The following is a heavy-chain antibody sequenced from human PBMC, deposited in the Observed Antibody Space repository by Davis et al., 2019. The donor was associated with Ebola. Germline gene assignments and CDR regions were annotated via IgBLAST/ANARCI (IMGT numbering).Heavy chain of an antibody. CDR3: ARGAYYDFRGGYYPDYNYYGMDV. CDR2: IYSDGST. J-gene: IGHJ6*02. D-gene: IGHD3-3*01. V-gene: IGHV3-53*04. Sequence: GESLKISCAASGFTVSSNYMNWVRQAPGKGLEWVSVIYSDGSTYYADSVKGRFTISRHNSKNTLYLQMNSLRAEDTAMYYCARGAYYDFRGGYYPDYNYYGMDVWGHGTTVTVSS. CDR1: GFTVSSNY.